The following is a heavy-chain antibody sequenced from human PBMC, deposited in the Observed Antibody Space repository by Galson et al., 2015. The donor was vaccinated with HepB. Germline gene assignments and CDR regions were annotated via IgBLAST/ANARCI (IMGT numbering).Heavy chain of an antibody. V-gene: IGHV3-21*01. Sequence: SLRLSCAASGFTFSNYDMNWVRQAPGKGLEWVSFISRSSSYISYADSVKGRFTISRDNAKKSLSLQMNSLRAEDTAVYYCARHAGDYETRSPSDAFDIWGQWSMVTVSS. D-gene: IGHD3-22*01. J-gene: IGHJ3*02. CDR1: GFTFSNYD. CDR2: ISRSSSYI. CDR3: ARHAGDYETRSPSDAFDI.